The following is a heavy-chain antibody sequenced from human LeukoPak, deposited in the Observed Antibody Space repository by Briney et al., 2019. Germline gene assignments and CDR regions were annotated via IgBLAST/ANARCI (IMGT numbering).Heavy chain of an antibody. V-gene: IGHV3-73*01. J-gene: IGHJ6*02. CDR3: TRHVDGSYQYSGIDV. CDR2: IRSTTNTYAT. D-gene: IGHD1-26*01. CDR1: GFSFSASA. Sequence: GGSLRLSCAASGFSFSASAMHWVRQASGKGLEWVGRIRSTTNTYATAYAASVKGRFIISRGDSKNMAYLQMCSLKIEDTAVYYCTRHVDGSYQYSGIDVWGRGTTVTASS.